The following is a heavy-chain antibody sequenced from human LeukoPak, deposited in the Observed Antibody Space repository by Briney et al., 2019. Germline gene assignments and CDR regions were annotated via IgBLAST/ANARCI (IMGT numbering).Heavy chain of an antibody. CDR2: INPSGGST. CDR1: GYTFTSYY. V-gene: IGHV1-46*01. Sequence: ASVKVSCKASGYTFTSYYMHWVRQAPGQGLEWMGIINPSGGSTSYAQKFQGRVTMTRDTSTSTVYMELSSLRSEDTAVYYCARAQGSGSYSSYYDYGMDVWGQGTTVTVSS. D-gene: IGHD3-10*01. J-gene: IGHJ6*02. CDR3: ARAQGSGSYSSYYDYGMDV.